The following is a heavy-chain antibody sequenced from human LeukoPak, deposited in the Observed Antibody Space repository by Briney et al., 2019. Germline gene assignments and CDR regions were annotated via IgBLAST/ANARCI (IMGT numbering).Heavy chain of an antibody. V-gene: IGHV3-23*01. J-gene: IGHJ3*02. Sequence: GGSLRLSCAASGFTLRRSAMSWVRQAPGKGLEWVSLISDSGGSSNYADSVKGRFTISRDSSKNMVYLEMNSLRAEDTAVYYCAKDLEGANYYVAFDIWGQGTMVTVSS. D-gene: IGHD4/OR15-4a*01. CDR1: GFTLRRSA. CDR2: ISDSGGSS. CDR3: AKDLEGANYYVAFDI.